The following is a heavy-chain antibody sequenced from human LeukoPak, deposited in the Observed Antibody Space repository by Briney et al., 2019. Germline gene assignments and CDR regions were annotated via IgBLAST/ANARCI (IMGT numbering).Heavy chain of an antibody. Sequence: ASVKVSCKASGYAFNSDGINRVRQAPGQGLEWMGWISVYNAITSYAQKFQGRVTMTTDTSTSTAYMELRSLRSDDTAVYYCARDLTKNTVFGLKGTVDVWGQGTTVTVSS. J-gene: IGHJ6*02. CDR2: ISVYNAIT. CDR1: GYAFNSDG. CDR3: ARDLTKNTVFGLKGTVDV. V-gene: IGHV1-18*01. D-gene: IGHD3-3*01.